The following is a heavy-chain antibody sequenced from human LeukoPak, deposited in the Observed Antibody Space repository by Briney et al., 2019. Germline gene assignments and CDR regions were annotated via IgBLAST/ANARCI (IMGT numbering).Heavy chain of an antibody. D-gene: IGHD6-13*01. Sequence: GGSLRLSCAASGFTFSHFWMTWVRQAPGKGLGWVANIKEDGSEKKYVDSVRSRFTISRDNAKNSLYLQMNSLRVDNTAVYYCTRGPIADYWGQGTLVTVSS. CDR2: IKEDGSEK. V-gene: IGHV3-7*01. J-gene: IGHJ4*02. CDR1: GFTFSHFW. CDR3: TRGPIADY.